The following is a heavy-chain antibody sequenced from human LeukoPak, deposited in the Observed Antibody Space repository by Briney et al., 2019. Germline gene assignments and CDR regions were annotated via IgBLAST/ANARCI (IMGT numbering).Heavy chain of an antibody. CDR3: ARAPLREEAFDI. CDR1: GGSISSSSYY. V-gene: IGHV4-39*07. D-gene: IGHD4-17*01. J-gene: IGHJ3*02. CDR2: IYYSGST. Sequence: SETLSLTCTVSGGSISSSSYYWGWIRQPPGKGLEWIGSIYYSGSTYYNPSLKSRVTISVDTSKNQFSLKLSSVTAADTAVYYCARAPLREEAFDIWGQGTMVTVSS.